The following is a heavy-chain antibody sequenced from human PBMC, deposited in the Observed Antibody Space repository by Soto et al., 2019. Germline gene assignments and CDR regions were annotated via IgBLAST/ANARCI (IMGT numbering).Heavy chain of an antibody. V-gene: IGHV4-31*03. Sequence: SETLSLTCTVSGGSISSGGYYWTWIRQHPGKGLEWIVYIYYSGSTYYNPSLKSRVTISVDTSKNQFSLKLSSVTAADTAVYYWERGKSGGLNWCAPWGQGNLVTLSS. D-gene: IGHD2-15*01. CDR2: IYYSGST. J-gene: IGHJ5*02. CDR3: ERGKSGGLNWCAP. CDR1: GGSISSGGYY.